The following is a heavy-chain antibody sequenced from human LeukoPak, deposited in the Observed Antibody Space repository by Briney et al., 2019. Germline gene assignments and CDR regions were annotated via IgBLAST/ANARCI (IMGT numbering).Heavy chain of an antibody. CDR1: GFTFSTYG. D-gene: IGHD2-15*01. V-gene: IGHV3-30*03. J-gene: IGHJ3*02. CDR2: ISSDGSNE. CDR3: ARSGYCSGGSCPRLGAFDI. Sequence: GGSLRLSCAVYGFTFSTYGMDWVRQAPGKGLEWVAVISSDGSNEYYADSVKGRFTISRDNSKNTLYLQMNSLRAEDTAVYYCARSGYCSGGSCPRLGAFDIWGQGTMVTVSS.